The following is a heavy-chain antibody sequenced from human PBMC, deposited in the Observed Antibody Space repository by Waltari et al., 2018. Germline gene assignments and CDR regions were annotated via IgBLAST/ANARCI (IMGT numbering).Heavy chain of an antibody. D-gene: IGHD4-17*01. V-gene: IGHV1-69*14. CDR3: ARDGRTVAVKEDGWFDL. Sequence: QAQLVQSGAEVKKPGSSVKVSCKASGDTFDTYAINWVRQAPGQGLEWMGGIIPIFGTTNFARKFQGRVTMTADKSTSTVYMELSSVRSADTAVYYCARDGRTVAVKEDGWFDLWGQGTLVTVSS. CDR1: GDTFDTYA. CDR2: IIPIFGTT. J-gene: IGHJ5*02.